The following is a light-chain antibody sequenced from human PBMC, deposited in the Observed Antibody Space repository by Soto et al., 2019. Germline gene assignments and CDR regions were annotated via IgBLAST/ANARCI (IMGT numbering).Light chain of an antibody. J-gene: IGLJ2*01. CDR3: QSYDSSLSGFPVV. CDR1: SSSIGAGYD. CDR2: GNS. V-gene: IGLV1-40*01. Sequence: QSVLTQPPSVSGAPGQRVTISCTGSSSSIGAGYDVHWYQQLPGTAPKLLIYGNSNRPSGVPDRFSGSKSGTSASLAITGLQAEDEADYYCQSYDSSLSGFPVVFGGGTKLTVL.